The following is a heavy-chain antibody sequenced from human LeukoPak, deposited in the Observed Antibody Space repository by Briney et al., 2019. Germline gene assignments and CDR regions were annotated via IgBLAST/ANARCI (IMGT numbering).Heavy chain of an antibody. V-gene: IGHV3-74*01. Sequence: PGGSLRLSCAASGFTFSSYWMHWVRQAPGKGLVWVSRINSDGSSTSYADSVKGRFTISRDNAKNTPYLQMNSLRAEDTAVYYCARERGSGQYYFDYWGQGTLVTVSS. J-gene: IGHJ4*02. D-gene: IGHD1-26*01. CDR1: GFTFSSYW. CDR3: ARERGSGQYYFDY. CDR2: INSDGSST.